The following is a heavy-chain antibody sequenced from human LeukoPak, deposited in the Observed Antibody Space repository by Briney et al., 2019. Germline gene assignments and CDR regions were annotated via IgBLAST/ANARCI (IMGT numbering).Heavy chain of an antibody. CDR2: IYSGGST. D-gene: IGHD2-15*01. CDR3: TRRVDDAFDI. Sequence: PGGSLRLSCAASGFTVSSNYMSWVRQAPGKGLEWVSVIYSGGSTYYADSVKGRFTISRDNSKNTLYLQMNSLRAEDTAVYYCTRRVDDAFDIWGQGTMVTVSS. J-gene: IGHJ3*02. CDR1: GFTVSSNY. V-gene: IGHV3-66*01.